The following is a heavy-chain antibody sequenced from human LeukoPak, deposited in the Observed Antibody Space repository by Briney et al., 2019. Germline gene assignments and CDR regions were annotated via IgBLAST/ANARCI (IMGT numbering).Heavy chain of an antibody. Sequence: SETLSLTCTVSGGSISSYYWSWIRQPPGKGLEWIGYIHYSGSTNYNPSLKSRVTISVDTSKNQFSLKLSSVTAADTAVYYCARGYYDFWSGYYSGYYYMDVWGKGTTVTVSS. J-gene: IGHJ6*03. CDR3: ARGYYDFWSGYYSGYYYMDV. D-gene: IGHD3-3*01. V-gene: IGHV4-59*01. CDR2: IHYSGST. CDR1: GGSISSYY.